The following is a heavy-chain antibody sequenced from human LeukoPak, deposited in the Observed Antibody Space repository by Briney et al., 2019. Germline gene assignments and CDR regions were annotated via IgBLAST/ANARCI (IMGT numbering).Heavy chain of an antibody. Sequence: PGGSLRLSCAASGFTFTNGWMSWVRQAPGKGLEWVSYISSSSRTIYYADSVKGRFTISRDNAKNSLYLQMNSLRAEDMAVYYCARDHYGDYFHDYWGQGTLVTVSS. CDR1: GFTFTNGW. J-gene: IGHJ4*02. CDR3: ARDHYGDYFHDY. V-gene: IGHV3-48*01. CDR2: ISSSSRTI. D-gene: IGHD4-17*01.